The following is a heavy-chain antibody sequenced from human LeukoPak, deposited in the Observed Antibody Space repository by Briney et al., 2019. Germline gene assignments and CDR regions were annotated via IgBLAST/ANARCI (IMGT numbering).Heavy chain of an antibody. CDR2: IYYSGST. CDR1: GGSISSGGYY. Sequence: SQTLSLTCTVSGGSISSGGYYWSWIRQHPGKGLEWIGYIYYSGSTYYNPSLKSRVTISVDTSKNQFSLKLSSVTAADTAVYYCARGGAVKYYYDSSGYQVDYWGQGTLVTVSS. V-gene: IGHV4-31*03. J-gene: IGHJ4*02. D-gene: IGHD3-22*01. CDR3: ARGGAVKYYYDSSGYQVDY.